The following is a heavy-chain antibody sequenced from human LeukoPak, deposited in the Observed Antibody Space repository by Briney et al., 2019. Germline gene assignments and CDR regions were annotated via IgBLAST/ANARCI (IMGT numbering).Heavy chain of an antibody. CDR2: IWYDGSNK. J-gene: IGHJ6*03. CDR1: GFTFSSYG. CDR3: AKDATSTDYYYMDV. Sequence: GGSLRLSCAASGFTFSSYGRHWVRQAPGKGLEWVAVIWYDGSNKYYADSVKGGFTISRDNSKNTLYLQMTSLRAEDTAVYYCAKDATSTDYYYMDVWGKGTTVTVSS. D-gene: IGHD2-8*02. V-gene: IGHV3-33*06.